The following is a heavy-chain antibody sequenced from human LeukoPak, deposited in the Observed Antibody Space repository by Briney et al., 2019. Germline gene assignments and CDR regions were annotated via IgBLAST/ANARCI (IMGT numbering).Heavy chain of an antibody. V-gene: IGHV4-59*01. Sequence: PSETLSLTCTVSGGSISSYYWSWIRQPPGKGLEWIGCIYYSGSTNYNPSLKSRVTISVDTSKNQFSLKLSSVTAADTAVYYCARDDSAAGGLYGMDVWGQGTTATVSS. CDR1: GGSISSYY. CDR2: IYYSGST. CDR3: ARDDSAAGGLYGMDV. J-gene: IGHJ6*02. D-gene: IGHD6-13*01.